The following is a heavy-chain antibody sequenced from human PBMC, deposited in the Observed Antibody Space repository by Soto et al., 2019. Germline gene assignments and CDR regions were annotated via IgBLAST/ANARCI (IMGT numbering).Heavy chain of an antibody. Sequence: QVQLEQSGAEVKRPGSSVKVSCKASGGAFGRYSVSWVRQAPGQGLEWIGGVIPAFNTSNYALTFQGRVTITADESTTTVFMELRSLRSEGTALYYCARGDEMTAVTIFEYWGQGTLITVSS. CDR2: VIPAFNTS. CDR1: GGAFGRYS. D-gene: IGHD4-17*01. V-gene: IGHV1-69*01. CDR3: ARGDEMTAVTIFEY. J-gene: IGHJ4*02.